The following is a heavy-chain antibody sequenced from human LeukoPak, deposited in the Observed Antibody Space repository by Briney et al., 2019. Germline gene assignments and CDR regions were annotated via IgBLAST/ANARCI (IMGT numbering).Heavy chain of an antibody. CDR2: IIPIFGTA. Sequence: ASVKVSCKASGGTFSSYAISWVRQAPGQGLEWMGGIIPIFGTANYAQKFQGRVTITTDESTSTVYMELSSLRSEDTAVYYCARDLRSRIAAAGLADYYFDYWGQGTLVTVSS. D-gene: IGHD6-13*01. V-gene: IGHV1-69*05. CDR1: GGTFSSYA. J-gene: IGHJ4*02. CDR3: ARDLRSRIAAAGLADYYFDY.